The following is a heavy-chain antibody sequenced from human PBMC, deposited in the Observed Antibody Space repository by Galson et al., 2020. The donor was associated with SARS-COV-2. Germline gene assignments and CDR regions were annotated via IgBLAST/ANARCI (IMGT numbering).Heavy chain of an antibody. CDR2: ISNSSSYI. CDR1: GFTFSSYS. Sequence: GESLKISCAAPGFTFSSYSMNWVRQAPGKGPEWVSSISNSSSYIYYADSVKGRFTISRDNAKNSLYLQMNSLRAEDTAVYYCARDYGSGWLLGDYWGQGTLVTVSS. J-gene: IGHJ4*02. CDR3: ARDYGSGWLLGDY. D-gene: IGHD6-19*01. V-gene: IGHV3-21*01.